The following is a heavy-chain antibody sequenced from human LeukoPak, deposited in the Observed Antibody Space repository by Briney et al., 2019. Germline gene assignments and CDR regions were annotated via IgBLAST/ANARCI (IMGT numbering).Heavy chain of an antibody. CDR2: INHSGST. D-gene: IGHD1-14*01. Sequence: PSETLSLTCAVYGGSFSGYYWSWIRQPPGKGLEWIGEINHSGSTNYNPSLKSRVTISVDTSKNQFSLKLSSVTAADTAVYYCARGALTGYYYGMDVWGQGTTVTVSS. CDR1: GGSFSGYY. V-gene: IGHV4-34*01. J-gene: IGHJ6*02. CDR3: ARGALTGYYYGMDV.